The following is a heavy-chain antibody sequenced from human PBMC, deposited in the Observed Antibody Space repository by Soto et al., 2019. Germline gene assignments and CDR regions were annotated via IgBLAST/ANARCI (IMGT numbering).Heavy chain of an antibody. Sequence: SLTLSCAAAGFTFSSYCMHCDRQPPGKGLEWVVVITYDGRNNYYADSVKGRFTISRDNSKNTMYLQMNSLRAEDTAVYYCAKSGSSGYYYYGMDVWGQGTTVTVSS. CDR1: GFTFSSYC. V-gene: IGHV3-30*18. CDR2: ITYDGRNN. CDR3: AKSGSSGYYYYGMDV. J-gene: IGHJ6*02. D-gene: IGHD3-10*01.